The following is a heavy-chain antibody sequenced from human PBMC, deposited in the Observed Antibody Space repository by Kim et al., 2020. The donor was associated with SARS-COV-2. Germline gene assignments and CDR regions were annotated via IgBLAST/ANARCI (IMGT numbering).Heavy chain of an antibody. CDR1: GGSISSSSYY. Sequence: SETLSLTCTVSGGSISSSSYYWGWIRQPPGKGLEWIGSIYYSGSTYYNPSLKSRVTISVDTSKNQFSLKLSSVTAADTAVYYCARTDIAVAFFPGGDVWGQGTTVTVSS. CDR2: IYYSGST. CDR3: ARTDIAVAFFPGGDV. J-gene: IGHJ6*02. D-gene: IGHD6-19*01. V-gene: IGHV4-39*01.